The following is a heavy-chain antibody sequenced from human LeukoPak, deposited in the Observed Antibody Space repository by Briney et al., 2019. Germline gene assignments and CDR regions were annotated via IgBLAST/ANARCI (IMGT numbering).Heavy chain of an antibody. CDR3: ASDIAASGSFDY. D-gene: IGHD6-13*01. V-gene: IGHV1-2*02. Sequence: ASVKGCCKASGYTLTEYYIRWVRRATGQGIVWMGWIDPYSVDTKYAQKIKGRVTMTRDTTISTVYMDLSRLTSDDTAVYFCASDIAASGSFDYWGLGTLVTVSS. CDR2: IDPYSVDT. CDR1: GYTLTEYY. J-gene: IGHJ4*02.